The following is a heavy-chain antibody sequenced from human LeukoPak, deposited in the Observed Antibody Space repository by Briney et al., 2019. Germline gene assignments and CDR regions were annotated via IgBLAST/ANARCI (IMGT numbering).Heavy chain of an antibody. CDR1: GFTFSSYS. V-gene: IGHV3-48*01. Sequence: GGSLRLSCAASGFTFSSYSMNWVRQAPGKGLEWVSYISSSSSTIYYADSVKGRFTISRDNAKNSLYLQMNSLRAEDTAVYYCARDLRYDFWGGYRSGGFDYWGQGPLVTVSS. CDR2: ISSSSSTI. CDR3: ARDLRYDFWGGYRSGGFDY. D-gene: IGHD3-3*01. J-gene: IGHJ4*02.